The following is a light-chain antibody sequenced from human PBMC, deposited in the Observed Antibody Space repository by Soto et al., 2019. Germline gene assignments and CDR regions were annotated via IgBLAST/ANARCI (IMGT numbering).Light chain of an antibody. Sequence: DVVMTQSPFSLPVALGQPASISCRSSHSLVYSDGNTYLSWFQQRPGQSPRRLIYKVSNRDSGVPDRFSGSGSGTDFTLKISRVDAGDVGLYYCMQSTHWPITFGQGTRLDIK. CDR3: MQSTHWPIT. CDR1: HSLVYSDGNTY. V-gene: IGKV2-30*01. CDR2: KVS. J-gene: IGKJ5*01.